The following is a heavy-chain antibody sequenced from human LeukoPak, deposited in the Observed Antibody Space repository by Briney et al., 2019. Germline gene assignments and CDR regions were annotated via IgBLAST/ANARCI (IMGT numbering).Heavy chain of an antibody. CDR1: GFTFSSYE. CDR3: AREQGIAAAGTTGGFDY. CDR2: ISSSGSTI. Sequence: GGSLRLSCAASGFTFSSYEMNWVRQAPGKGLEWVSYISSSGSTIYYADSVKGRFTISRDNAKNSLYLQMNSLRAEDTAVYYCAREQGIAAAGTTGGFDYWGQGTLVTVSS. V-gene: IGHV3-48*03. D-gene: IGHD6-13*01. J-gene: IGHJ4*02.